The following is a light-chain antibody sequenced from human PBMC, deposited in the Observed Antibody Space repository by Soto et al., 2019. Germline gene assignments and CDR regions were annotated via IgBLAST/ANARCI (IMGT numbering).Light chain of an antibody. Sequence: EIVLTQSPGTLSLSPGERATLSCRASQSVSSGYLAWYQQKVGQAPRLLIHGASNRATGIPDRFSGSGSGTDFTLTISRLEPEDFAVYYCQQYGSSRWTFGQGTKVDIK. CDR2: GAS. V-gene: IGKV3-20*01. CDR3: QQYGSSRWT. CDR1: QSVSSGY. J-gene: IGKJ1*01.